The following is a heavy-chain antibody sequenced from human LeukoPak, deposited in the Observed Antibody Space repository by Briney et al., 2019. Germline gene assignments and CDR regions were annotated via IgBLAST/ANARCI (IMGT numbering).Heavy chain of an antibody. CDR1: GFTFSSYS. V-gene: IGHV3-21*01. Sequence: GGSLRLSCAASGFTFSSYSMNWVRQAPGKGLEWVSSISSSSSYIYYADSVKGRFTISRDNAKNSLYLQMNSLRAEDTAVYYCARGDDYGDPGDYWGQGTLVTVSS. CDR2: ISSSSSYI. J-gene: IGHJ4*02. D-gene: IGHD4-17*01. CDR3: ARGDDYGDPGDY.